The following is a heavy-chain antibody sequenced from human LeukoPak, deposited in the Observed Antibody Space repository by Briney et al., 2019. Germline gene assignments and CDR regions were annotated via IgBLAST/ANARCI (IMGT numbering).Heavy chain of an antibody. J-gene: IGHJ4*02. CDR1: GGSISSSNW. CDR2: IYHSGST. D-gene: IGHD3-22*01. Sequence: SETLSLTCAVSGGSISSSNWWSWVRQPPGKGLEWIGEIYHSGSTNYNPSLKSRVTISVDRSKNQFSLKLSSVTAADTAVYYCARGNGSGYYPGIIDYWGQGTLVTVSS. V-gene: IGHV4-4*02. CDR3: ARGNGSGYYPGIIDY.